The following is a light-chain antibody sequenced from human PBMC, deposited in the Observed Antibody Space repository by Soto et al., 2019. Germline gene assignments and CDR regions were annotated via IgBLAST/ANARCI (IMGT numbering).Light chain of an antibody. V-gene: IGKV3-11*01. CDR1: QSVSIY. CDR2: DAS. Sequence: EIVLTPSLGTLALSPGEGATLSWSASQSVSIYLAWYQQKPGQAPRLLIYDASNRATGIPARFSGSGSGTDFTLTISSLEPEDFAVYYCQQRSNWPPKITFGQGTRLEN. J-gene: IGKJ5*01. CDR3: QQRSNWPPKIT.